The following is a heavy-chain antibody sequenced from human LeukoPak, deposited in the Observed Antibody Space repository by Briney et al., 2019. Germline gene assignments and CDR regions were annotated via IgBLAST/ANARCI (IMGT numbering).Heavy chain of an antibody. J-gene: IGHJ4*02. CDR2: IYYTGST. Sequence: SETLSLTCTVSGGSITSYYWTWIRQPPGEGLEWIGYIYYTGSTNYNPSLKSRVIISVDTSKNQFSLNLTSVTAADTAMYYCVQTTGWPGFDYWGQGILVTVSS. D-gene: IGHD1-1*01. CDR3: VQTTGWPGFDY. V-gene: IGHV4-59*08. CDR1: GGSITSYY.